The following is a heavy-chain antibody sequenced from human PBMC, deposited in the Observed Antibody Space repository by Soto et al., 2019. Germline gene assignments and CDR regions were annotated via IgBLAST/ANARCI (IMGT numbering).Heavy chain of an antibody. CDR1: GASISSSGYS. CDR2: FLYTGTS. Sequence: QLQLQESGSGLLEPSQTLSLTCAVSGASISSSGYSWNWIRQAPGRGLEWIGSFLYTGTSSYDPSLKSRVTISADKAKNQFTVPLTSVTAAATAVYHCARGGGLTDCAGYCPSDYWGEGALVTVSA. CDR3: ARGGGLTDCAGYCPSDY. V-gene: IGHV4-30-2*01. D-gene: IGHD2-21*02. J-gene: IGHJ4*02.